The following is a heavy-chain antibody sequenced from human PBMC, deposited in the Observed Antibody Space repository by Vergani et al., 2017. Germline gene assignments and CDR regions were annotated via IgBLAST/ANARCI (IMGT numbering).Heavy chain of an antibody. D-gene: IGHD4-11*01. CDR3: ARVNTETNGHLYYYYYMDV. V-gene: IGHV4-34*01. CDR1: GGSFTSYH. CDR2: IDHTGRP. Sequence: QVQLQQWGGGLLKPSETLSLTCVVNGGSFTSYHWTWIRQSPGEGLEWVGDIDHTGRPDYNPSLKSRLTMSVDKSRNQFSLTLNSVTATDTAIYFCARVNTETNGHLYYYYYMDVWCQGPRSPSP. J-gene: IGHJ6*03.